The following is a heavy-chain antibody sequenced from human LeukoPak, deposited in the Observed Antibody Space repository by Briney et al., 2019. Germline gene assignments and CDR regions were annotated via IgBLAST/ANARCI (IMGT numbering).Heavy chain of an antibody. V-gene: IGHV3-30*02. D-gene: IGHD5-18*01. CDR3: AKRIQSAMATGY. J-gene: IGHJ4*02. Sequence: QPGRSLTLSCAASGFTFSSYGMHWVRQAPGKGLEWVSFIRNDGSNKYYADSVKGRFTISRDNSKNTLYLQVNSLRAEDTAVYYCAKRIQSAMATGYWGQGTLVTVSS. CDR2: IRNDGSNK. CDR1: GFTFSSYG.